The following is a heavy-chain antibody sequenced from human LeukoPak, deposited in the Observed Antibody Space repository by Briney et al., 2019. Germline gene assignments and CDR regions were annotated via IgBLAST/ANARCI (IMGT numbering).Heavy chain of an antibody. D-gene: IGHD3-3*01. V-gene: IGHV4-34*01. CDR3: ARGGQSEASFSDI. CDR2: INRSGST. Sequence: SETLSLTCAVYGGSFSGCYWSWIRQPPGKGLEWIGEINRSGSTNYNASLESRVTISVDTSKNQFSLKLSSVTAADTAVYYCARGGQSEASFSDIWGQGTMVTVSS. J-gene: IGHJ3*02. CDR1: GGSFSGCY.